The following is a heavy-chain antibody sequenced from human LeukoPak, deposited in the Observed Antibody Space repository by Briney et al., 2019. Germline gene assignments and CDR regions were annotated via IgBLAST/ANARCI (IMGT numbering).Heavy chain of an antibody. J-gene: IGHJ4*02. CDR1: GFTLRNYG. CDR2: ISDDGSYK. D-gene: IGHD6-13*01. V-gene: IGHV3-30*18. CDR3: AKDRDTTSSGTFDY. Sequence: GGSLRLSCAASGFTLRNYGMHCVRQAPGKGLEWVVVISDDGSYKNYAESVKGRFTISRDNSNNTLYLQMNSLRAEDTAVYYCAKDRDTTSSGTFDYWGQGTLVTVSS.